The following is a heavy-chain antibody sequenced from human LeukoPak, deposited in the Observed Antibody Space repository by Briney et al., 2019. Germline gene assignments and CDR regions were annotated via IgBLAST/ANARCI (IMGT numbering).Heavy chain of an antibody. CDR1: GGSISSYY. CDR2: IFYTGTT. D-gene: IGHD1-26*01. J-gene: IGHJ4*02. CDR3: ARDSVVGAQFDY. Sequence: SETLSLTCTVSGGSISSYYWSWIRQPPRKGLEWIGYIFYTGTTNYNPSLKSRVTISVDTSKNQFSLKLSSVTAADTAVYYCARDSVVGAQFDYWGQGTLVTVSS. V-gene: IGHV4-59*13.